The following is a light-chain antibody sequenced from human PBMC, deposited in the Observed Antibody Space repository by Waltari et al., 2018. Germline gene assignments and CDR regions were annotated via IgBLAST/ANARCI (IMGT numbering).Light chain of an antibody. V-gene: IGKV1-39*01. J-gene: IGKJ2*03. CDR1: QNINRY. Sequence: DIQMTQSPSSLPASVGDSVTITGRARQNINRYLNWYQQKPGKALRVLIYFASTLQGGVPSRFSGGVFGTDVTLNISSLQPEDFATYYCHQSYSTPQSFGQGTKLEI. CDR2: FAS. CDR3: HQSYSTPQS.